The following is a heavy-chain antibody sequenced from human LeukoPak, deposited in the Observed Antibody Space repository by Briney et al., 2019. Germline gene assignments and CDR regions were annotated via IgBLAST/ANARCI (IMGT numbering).Heavy chain of an antibody. CDR2: IIPIFGTA. CDR1: GGTFSSYA. Sequence: SVKVSCKASGGTFSSYAISWVRQAPGQGLEWMGGIIPIFGTANYAQKFQGRVTITTDESTSTAYMELSSLRSEDTAVYYCARGGYCSGGSCRFFDYWGQGTLVTVS. V-gene: IGHV1-69*05. J-gene: IGHJ4*02. D-gene: IGHD2-15*01. CDR3: ARGGYCSGGSCRFFDY.